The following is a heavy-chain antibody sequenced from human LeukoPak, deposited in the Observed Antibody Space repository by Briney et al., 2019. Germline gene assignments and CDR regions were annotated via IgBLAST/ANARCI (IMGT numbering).Heavy chain of an antibody. Sequence: ASVKVSCKVSGYTLTELSMHWVRQAPGKGLEWMGGFDPEDGETIYAQKFQGRVTMTEDTSTDTAYMELSSLRSEDTAVYYCATVVFWNSPFDYWGQGTLVTVSS. CDR3: ATVVFWNSPFDY. V-gene: IGHV1-24*01. D-gene: IGHD1-7*01. CDR1: GYTLTELS. J-gene: IGHJ4*02. CDR2: FDPEDGET.